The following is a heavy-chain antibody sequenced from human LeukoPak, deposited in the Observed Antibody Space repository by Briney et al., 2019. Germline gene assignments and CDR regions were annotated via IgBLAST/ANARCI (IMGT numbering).Heavy chain of an antibody. Sequence: GGSLRLSCAASGFTFISYWMHWVRQAPGKRLVWVSRINSDGGSTSYADSVKGRFTISRDNAKNTLYLQMNSLRAEDTAVYYCARVGPRAAFDYWGQGTPVSVSS. D-gene: IGHD6-25*01. J-gene: IGHJ4*02. CDR3: ARVGPRAAFDY. V-gene: IGHV3-74*01. CDR2: INSDGGST. CDR1: GFTFISYW.